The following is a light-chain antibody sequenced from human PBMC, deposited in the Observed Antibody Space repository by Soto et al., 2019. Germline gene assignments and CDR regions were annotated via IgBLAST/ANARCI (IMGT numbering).Light chain of an antibody. CDR2: GAS. CDR1: QSVSSNY. CDR3: QQYGSSRWT. Sequence: EIVLTQSPGTVSLSPRERATLSCRASQSVSSNYLAWYQQNPGQAPRLLIYGASSRATGIPDRFSGSGSGTDFTLTISRLEPEDFAVYYCQQYGSSRWTFGQGAKVDI. J-gene: IGKJ1*01. V-gene: IGKV3-20*01.